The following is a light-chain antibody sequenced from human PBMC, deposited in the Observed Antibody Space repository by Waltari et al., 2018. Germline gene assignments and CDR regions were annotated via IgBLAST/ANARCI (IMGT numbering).Light chain of an antibody. V-gene: IGKV1-39*01. CDR3: QQTYSKVFS. CDR2: RAS. CDR1: QSASTY. Sequence: DIQMTQSPSSLSASVGDRVTITCRASQSASTYVNWYQQKPGKAPKLLIFRASTLQSGVPSRFSGSGAGTNFNLTISSLQPEDFGAYYCQQTYSKVFSFGPGTKVDL. J-gene: IGKJ3*01.